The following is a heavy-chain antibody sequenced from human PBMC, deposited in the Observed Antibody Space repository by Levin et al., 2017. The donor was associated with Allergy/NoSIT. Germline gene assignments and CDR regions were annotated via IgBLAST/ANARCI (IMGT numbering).Heavy chain of an antibody. V-gene: IGHV3-7*01. CDR3: ARRSWRGSYCFDY. CDR2: IKQDGSEK. D-gene: IGHD1-26*01. J-gene: IGHJ4*02. CDR1: GFTFSSYW. Sequence: SCAASGFTFSSYWMSWVRQAPGKGLEWVANIKQDGSEKYYVDSVKGRFTISRDNAKNSLYLQMNSLRAEDTAVYYCARRSWRGSYCFDYWGQGTLVTVSS.